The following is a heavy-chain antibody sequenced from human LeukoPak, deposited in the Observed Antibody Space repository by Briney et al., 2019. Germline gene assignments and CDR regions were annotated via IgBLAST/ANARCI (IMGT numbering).Heavy chain of an antibody. CDR3: ARGELGYFDY. V-gene: IGHV4-59*01. Sequence: KSSETLSLTCTVSGGSISSYYCNWIRQPPGKGLEWIGYIYYSGNTNYNPSLKSRLIISLDTSKNQFSLKMSSVTAADTAVYYCARGELGYFDYWGQGTLVTVSS. D-gene: IGHD3-16*01. J-gene: IGHJ4*02. CDR2: IYYSGNT. CDR1: GGSISSYY.